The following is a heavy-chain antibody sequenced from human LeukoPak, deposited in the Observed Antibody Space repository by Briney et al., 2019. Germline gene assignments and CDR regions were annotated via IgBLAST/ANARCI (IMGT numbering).Heavy chain of an antibody. V-gene: IGHV1-2*04. Sequence: ASVKVSCKASGYTFTGYYMHWVRQAPGQGLEWMGWINLNSGGTNYAQKFQGWVTMTRDTSISTAYMELSRLRSDDTVVYYCARDGLSYGLNYYYYGMDVWGQGTTVTVSS. CDR3: ARDGLSYGLNYYYYGMDV. CDR2: INLNSGGT. J-gene: IGHJ6*02. CDR1: GYTFTGYY. D-gene: IGHD5-18*01.